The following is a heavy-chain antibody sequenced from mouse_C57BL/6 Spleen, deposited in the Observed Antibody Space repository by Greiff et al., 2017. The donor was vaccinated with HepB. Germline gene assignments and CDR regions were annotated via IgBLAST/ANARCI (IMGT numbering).Heavy chain of an antibody. CDR2: INPNNGGT. CDR1: GYTFTDYN. Sequence: VQLQQSGPELVKPGASVKIPCKASGYTFTDYNMDWVKQSHGKSLEWIGDINPNNGGTIYNQKFKGKATLTVDKSSSTAYMELRSLTSEDTAVYYCARRSYGSSSYWYFDVWGTGTTVTVSS. D-gene: IGHD1-1*01. V-gene: IGHV1-18*01. CDR3: ARRSYGSSSYWYFDV. J-gene: IGHJ1*03.